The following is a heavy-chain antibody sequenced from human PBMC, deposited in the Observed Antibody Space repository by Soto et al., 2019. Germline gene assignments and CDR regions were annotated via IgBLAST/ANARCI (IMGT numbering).Heavy chain of an antibody. CDR3: ARDGAYCGGDCYSLWYFDL. V-gene: IGHV3-74*01. Sequence: EVQLVESGGGLVQPGGSLRLSCEAFGLTFSSYWMHWVRQAPGKGLVWVSRIHRDGSSTSYADSVKGRFTISRDNAKNTLYLQMNSLRAEDTAVYYCARDGAYCGGDCYSLWYFDLWGRGTLVTVSS. CDR2: IHRDGSST. J-gene: IGHJ2*01. CDR1: GLTFSSYW. D-gene: IGHD2-21*02.